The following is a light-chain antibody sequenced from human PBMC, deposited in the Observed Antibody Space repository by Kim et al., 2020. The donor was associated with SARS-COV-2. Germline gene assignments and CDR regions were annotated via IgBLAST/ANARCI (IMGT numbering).Light chain of an antibody. Sequence: DIQMTQSSSPVSASLGDRVTISCRASQFISSSVAWYQQRPGKAPKLLLYASSSLRSGVSPRFSGSGSGTDFTLTITNVQPEDFAIYYCQQTDTFPYTFGQGTKLEIK. CDR3: QQTDTFPYT. CDR1: QFISSS. J-gene: IGKJ2*01. CDR2: ASS. V-gene: IGKV1-12*01.